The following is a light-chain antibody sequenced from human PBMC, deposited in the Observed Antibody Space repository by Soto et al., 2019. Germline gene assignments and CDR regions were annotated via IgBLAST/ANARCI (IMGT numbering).Light chain of an antibody. CDR1: QSVSSN. J-gene: IGKJ1*01. Sequence: EIVMTQSPATLSVSPGERATLSCRASQSVSSNLAWYQQKPGQAHRLLSYGASTRATGIPARFSGSRSGTEFTLTNSSLQSEDFAVYYCQQYNNWWTFGQGTKV. CDR3: QQYNNWWT. CDR2: GAS. V-gene: IGKV3-15*01.